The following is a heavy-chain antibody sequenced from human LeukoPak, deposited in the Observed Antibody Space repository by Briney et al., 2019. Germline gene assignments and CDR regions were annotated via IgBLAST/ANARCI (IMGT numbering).Heavy chain of an antibody. Sequence: PGGSLRLSCVASGFTFSGYSMSWVRQAPGKGLEWVSSLSSINTYIYYADSVKGRFAISRDNAKNSLYLQMNSLGAEDTAVYYCASPTMKLTGDYFPFDYWGRGTLVTVSS. CDR2: LSSINTYI. CDR1: GFTFSGYS. CDR3: ASPTMKLTGDYFPFDY. V-gene: IGHV3-21*01. D-gene: IGHD3-9*01. J-gene: IGHJ4*02.